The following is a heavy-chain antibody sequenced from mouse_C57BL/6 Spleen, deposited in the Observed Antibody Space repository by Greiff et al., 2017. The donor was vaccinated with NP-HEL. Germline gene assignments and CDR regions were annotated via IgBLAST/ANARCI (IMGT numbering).Heavy chain of an antibody. Sequence: QVQLKESGAELARPGASVKLSCKASGYTFTSYGISWVKQRTGQGLEWIGEIYPRSGNTYYNEKFKGKATLTADKSSSTAYMELRSLTSEDSAVYFCARSGITTVVATDGYFDVWGTGTTVTVSS. J-gene: IGHJ1*03. CDR2: IYPRSGNT. CDR1: GYTFTSYG. CDR3: ARSGITTVVATDGYFDV. V-gene: IGHV1-81*01. D-gene: IGHD1-1*01.